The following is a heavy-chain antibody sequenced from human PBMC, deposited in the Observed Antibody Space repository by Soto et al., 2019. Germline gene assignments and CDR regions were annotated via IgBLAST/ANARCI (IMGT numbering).Heavy chain of an antibody. D-gene: IGHD4-17*01. V-gene: IGHV3-23*01. CDR1: GFSLRSYA. Sequence: EVQLLESGGGLVQPGGSLRLSCAASGFSLRSYAMSWVRQAPGKGPEWVSGITASGGKTYYADSVKGRFTISRDNSKNTLYLQMNSLTAEDTAVYFCPKDPNGDYVGAFDIWGQGTMVTVSS. CDR3: PKDPNGDYVGAFDI. J-gene: IGHJ3*02. CDR2: ITASGGKT.